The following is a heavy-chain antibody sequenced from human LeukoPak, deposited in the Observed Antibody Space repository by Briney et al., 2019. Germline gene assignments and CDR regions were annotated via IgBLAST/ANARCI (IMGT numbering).Heavy chain of an antibody. J-gene: IGHJ3*02. CDR1: GFTFSSYG. V-gene: IGHV3-30*02. D-gene: IGHD1-7*01. CDR2: IRYDGSNK. Sequence: GGSLRLSXAASGFTFSSYGMHWVRQAPGKGLEWVTFIRYDGSNKYYADSVRGRFTISRDNSKNTLYLQMNSLRAEDTAVYYCAKDKANWNYVSDAFDMWGQGTMVTVSS. CDR3: AKDKANWNYVSDAFDM.